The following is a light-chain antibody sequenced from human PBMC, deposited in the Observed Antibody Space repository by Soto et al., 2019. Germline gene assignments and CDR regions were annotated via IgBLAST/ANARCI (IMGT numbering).Light chain of an antibody. CDR1: QSVRNY. CDR2: DAS. Sequence: EIVLTQSPATLSLSPGERAILSCRASQSVRNYFAWYQQKPGQAPRLIIYDASNRATGIPARFSGSGSGTAFTLTISRLEPEDFAFYYWHHLVNAPTFGPGTKVDIK. J-gene: IGKJ3*01. CDR3: HHLVNAPT. V-gene: IGKV3-11*01.